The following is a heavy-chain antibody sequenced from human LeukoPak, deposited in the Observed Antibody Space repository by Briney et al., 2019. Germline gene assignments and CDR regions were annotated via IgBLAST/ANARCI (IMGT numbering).Heavy chain of an antibody. J-gene: IGHJ6*03. CDR3: ARGYCSGGSCYSYYYYNYTDV. D-gene: IGHD2-15*01. Sequence: SSETLSLTCSVSGYSISSAYYWGWIRQPPGKGLEWIGSIHYSGSTNYNPSLKSRVTISVDTSKNQFSLKLSSVTAADTAVYYCARGYCSGGSCYSYYYYNYTDVWGKGTTVTVSS. CDR1: GYSISSAYY. CDR2: IHYSGST. V-gene: IGHV4-38-2*02.